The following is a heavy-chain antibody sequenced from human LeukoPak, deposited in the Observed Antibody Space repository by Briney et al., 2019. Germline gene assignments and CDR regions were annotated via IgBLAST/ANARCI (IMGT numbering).Heavy chain of an antibody. CDR1: GFTFSSYS. CDR3: AREGRYCSGGSCYSTFLRSYGGTDY. J-gene: IGHJ4*02. D-gene: IGHD2-15*01. Sequence: GGSLRLSCAASGFTFSSYSMNWVRQAPGKGLEWVSYISSSSSTIYYADSVKGRFTISRDNAKNSLYLQMNSLRAEDTAVYYCAREGRYCSGGSCYSTFLRSYGGTDYWGQGTLVTVSS. V-gene: IGHV3-48*04. CDR2: ISSSSSTI.